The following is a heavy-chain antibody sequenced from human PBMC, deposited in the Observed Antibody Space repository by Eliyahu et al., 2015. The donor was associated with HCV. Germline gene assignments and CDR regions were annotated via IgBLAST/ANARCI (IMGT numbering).Heavy chain of an antibody. J-gene: IGHJ4*02. V-gene: IGHV2-70*13. CDR2: IDWDDDE. Sequence: QVTLRESGPALVKPTQXLTLXCXFXGFSLTTDGVSVSWIRQSPGRALEWLARIDWDDDEYYSNSLKTRLTISKDTSKNQVVLRMANMDPVDTGTYYCARTTVRGIIIYFDSWGQGSQVTVAS. CDR1: GFSLTTDGVS. CDR3: ARTTVRGIIIYFDS. D-gene: IGHD3-10*01.